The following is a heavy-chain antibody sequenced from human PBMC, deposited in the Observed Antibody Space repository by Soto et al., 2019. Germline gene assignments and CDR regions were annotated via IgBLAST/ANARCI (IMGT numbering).Heavy chain of an antibody. Sequence: QVQLVESGGGVVQPGRSLRLSCAASGFTFSSYGMHWVRQAPGKGLEWVAVIWYDGSNKYYADSVKGRFTISRDNSKNTLYLQINSLRAEDTAVYYCAREGIAAARLAFDIWGQGTMVTVSS. CDR1: GFTFSSYG. CDR3: AREGIAAARLAFDI. D-gene: IGHD6-13*01. CDR2: IWYDGSNK. J-gene: IGHJ3*02. V-gene: IGHV3-33*01.